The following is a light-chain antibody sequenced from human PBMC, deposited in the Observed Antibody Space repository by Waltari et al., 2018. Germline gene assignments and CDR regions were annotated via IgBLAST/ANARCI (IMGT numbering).Light chain of an antibody. CDR3: MVWPNNVWV. CDR2: YNSDSDK. CDR1: SDITVANYY. V-gene: IGLV5-37*01. J-gene: IGLJ3*02. Sequence: QPVLTQPPSSSGSPGESARLTCTLPSDITVANYYIYWYHQKPGSPPRFLLYYNSDSDKGQGSGVPSRFSGSKDASANTGILLISGLQSEDEADYYCMVWPNNVWVFGGGTRLIVL.